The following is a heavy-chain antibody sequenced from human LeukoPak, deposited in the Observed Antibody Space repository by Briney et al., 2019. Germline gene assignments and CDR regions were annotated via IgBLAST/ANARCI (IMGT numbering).Heavy chain of an antibody. CDR3: ARQVGWGFDY. Sequence: GGSLRLSCAVSGFTFSSYWMHWVRQAPGKGLVWVSRIDRDGSRINYADSVKGRFTISRDNAKNTLYLQMNSLRAEDTAVYYCARQVGWGFDYWGQGTLVTVSS. V-gene: IGHV3-74*01. CDR1: GFTFSSYW. J-gene: IGHJ4*02. D-gene: IGHD7-27*01. CDR2: IDRDGSRI.